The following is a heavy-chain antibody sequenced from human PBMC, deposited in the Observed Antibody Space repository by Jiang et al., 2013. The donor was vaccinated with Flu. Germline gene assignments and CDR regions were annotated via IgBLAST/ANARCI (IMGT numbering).Heavy chain of an antibody. Sequence: GPGLVKPSQTLSLTCTVSGGSISSGDYYWSWIRQPPGKGLEWIGYIYYSGSTYYNPSLKSRVTISVDTSKNQFSLKLSSVTAADTAVYYCARDCSSTSCYTNHFDYWGQGTLVTVSS. V-gene: IGHV4-30-4*01. D-gene: IGHD2-2*02. CDR2: IYYSGST. J-gene: IGHJ4*02. CDR1: GGSISSGDYY. CDR3: ARDCSSTSCYTNHFDY.